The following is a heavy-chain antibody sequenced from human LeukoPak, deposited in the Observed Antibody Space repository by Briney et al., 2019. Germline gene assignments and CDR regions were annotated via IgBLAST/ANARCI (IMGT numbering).Heavy chain of an antibody. Sequence: PSETLSLTCAVYGGSSSGYYWSWIRQPPGKGLEWIGEINHSGSTNYNPSLKSRVTISVDTSKNQFSLKLSSVTAADTAVYYCACRDQLLFGHDYWGQGTLVTVSS. J-gene: IGHJ4*02. CDR2: INHSGST. CDR1: GGSSSGYY. V-gene: IGHV4-34*01. CDR3: ACRDQLLFGHDY. D-gene: IGHD2-2*01.